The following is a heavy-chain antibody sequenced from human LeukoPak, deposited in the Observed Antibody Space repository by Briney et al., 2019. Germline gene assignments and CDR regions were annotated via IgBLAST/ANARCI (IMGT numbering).Heavy chain of an antibody. CDR2: INSDGSWT. Sequence: PGGSLRLSCAASGFTSSSYWMHWVRQAPGKGLVWVSHINSDGSWTSYADSVKGRFTISKDNAKNTVSLQMNNLRAEDTAVYYCVSFYETYWGRGTLVTVSS. CDR1: GFTSSSYW. CDR3: VSFYETY. V-gene: IGHV3-74*01. D-gene: IGHD2-2*01. J-gene: IGHJ4*02.